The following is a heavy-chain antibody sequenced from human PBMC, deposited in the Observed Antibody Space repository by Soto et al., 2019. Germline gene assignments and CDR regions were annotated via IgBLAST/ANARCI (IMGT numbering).Heavy chain of an antibody. V-gene: IGHV3-7*05. CDR3: ARDRGNGYYGQDTWGMDV. J-gene: IGHJ6*02. CDR2: IDQDGTEN. CDR1: GFSISRYW. Sequence: DVQLVESGGGLVQPGGSLRVSCGASGFSISRYWMSWVRRAPGKGLEWVGNIDQDGTENFYAGSVRGRFTISRDNAMNSLYLQMDSLTAEDTAVYFCARDRGNGYYGQDTWGMDVWSQGTTVTVSS. D-gene: IGHD1-26*01.